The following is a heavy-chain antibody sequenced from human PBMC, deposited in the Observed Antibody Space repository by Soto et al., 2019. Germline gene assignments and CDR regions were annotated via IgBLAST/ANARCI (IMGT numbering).Heavy chain of an antibody. V-gene: IGHV1-69*12. D-gene: IGHD3-22*01. J-gene: IGHJ6*02. CDR2: TIPMFGTT. CDR1: GGTFNSYA. Sequence: QVQLVQSGAEVKKPESSVRVSCKASGGTFNSYAITWVRQAPGQGLEWMGGTIPMFGTTNYAEKFQGRVTIIADESTNTAYMELSSLRSEDTAVYYCTRCGIRYHSIGYYLGSDGMDVWGQGTTVIVSS. CDR3: TRCGIRYHSIGYYLGSDGMDV.